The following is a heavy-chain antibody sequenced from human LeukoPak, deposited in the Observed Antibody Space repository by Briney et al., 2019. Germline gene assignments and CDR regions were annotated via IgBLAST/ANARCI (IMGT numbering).Heavy chain of an antibody. CDR3: ARGPIIDIVIVPAADDYCYMDV. D-gene: IGHD2-2*01. Sequence: ASVKVSCKASGYTLRSYGITWVRQAPGQGLEWMGWISAYNGNTKYPQKLQGRVTMTTDTSTSTAYMELRSLRSDDTAVYYCARGPIIDIVIVPAADDYCYMDVWGKGTTVTVSS. CDR1: GYTLRSYG. J-gene: IGHJ6*03. V-gene: IGHV1-18*01. CDR2: ISAYNGNT.